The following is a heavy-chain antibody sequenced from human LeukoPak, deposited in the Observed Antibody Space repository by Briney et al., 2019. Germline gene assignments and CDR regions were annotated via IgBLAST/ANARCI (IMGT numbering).Heavy chain of an antibody. D-gene: IGHD3-16*01. V-gene: IGHV3-23*01. CDR2: ISGSSDTT. J-gene: IGHJ4*02. CDR3: AKRIGGVNSFDH. CDR1: GFTFSSYA. Sequence: GGSLRLSCTASGFTFSSYAMSWVRQAPGKGLEWVSVISGSSDTTYYADSVKGRFIISRDNSKNTLYLQMNSLRAEDTAVYYCAKRIGGVNSFDHWGQGTLVTVSS.